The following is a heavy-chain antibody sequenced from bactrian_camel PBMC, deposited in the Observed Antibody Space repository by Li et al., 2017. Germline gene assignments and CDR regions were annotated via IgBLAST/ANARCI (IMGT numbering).Heavy chain of an antibody. CDR2: IERSGRI. D-gene: IGHD1*01. CDR1: GYITSSYF. CDR3: AARKFDNAGRCFTGVTPTGFDY. J-gene: IGHJ6*01. V-gene: IGHV3S53*01. Sequence: HVQLVESGGGSVQTGESLTLSCVAPGYITSSYFMGWLRHQAPGQKREGVAAIERSGRITYVDSVLGRFTISLDSAKNTASLQMDNLKPEDTAMYYCAARKFDNAGRCFTGVTPTGFDYWGQGTQVTVS.